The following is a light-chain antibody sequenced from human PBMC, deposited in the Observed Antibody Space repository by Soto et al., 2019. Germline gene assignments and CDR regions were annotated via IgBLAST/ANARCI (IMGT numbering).Light chain of an antibody. J-gene: IGKJ5*01. V-gene: IGKV1-33*01. CDR2: DAS. CDR3: QQYESLPLT. Sequence: DIQKTQSPSSLSASVGDRVTITCQASQDINKNLIWYQQKPGKAPKLLIYDASDLETGVPSRFSGSGSGTGFTFTISSLQPEDFATYYCQQYESLPLTFGQGTRLEIK. CDR1: QDINKN.